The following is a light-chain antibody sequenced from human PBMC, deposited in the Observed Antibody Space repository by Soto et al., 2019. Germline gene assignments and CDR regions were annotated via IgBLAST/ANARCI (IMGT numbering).Light chain of an antibody. CDR1: QSITNN. V-gene: IGKV3D-15*01. CDR3: QQYNSWPLT. J-gene: IGKJ4*01. CDR2: DIF. Sequence: IVLTESPGCLSFSPGKRATLPCRASQSITNNYLAWYQQKPGRAHRLVIYDIFTRATGVPTRISGSGSGTEFTLTISSLQSEDFAVYYCQQYNSWPLTFGGGTKVDIK.